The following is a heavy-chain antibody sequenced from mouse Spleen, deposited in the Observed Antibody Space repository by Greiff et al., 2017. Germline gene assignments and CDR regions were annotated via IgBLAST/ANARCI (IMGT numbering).Heavy chain of an antibody. V-gene: IGHV1-42*01. D-gene: IGHD3-2*01. J-gene: IGHJ4*01. CDR1: GYSFTGYY. Sequence: VQLQQSGPELVKPGASVKISCKASGYSFTGYYMNWVKQSPEKSLEWIGEINPSTGGTTYNQKFKAKATLTVDKSSSTAYMQLKSLTSEDSAVYYCARRDSSGYDYAMDYWGQGTSVTVSS. CDR3: ARRDSSGYDYAMDY. CDR2: INPSTGGT.